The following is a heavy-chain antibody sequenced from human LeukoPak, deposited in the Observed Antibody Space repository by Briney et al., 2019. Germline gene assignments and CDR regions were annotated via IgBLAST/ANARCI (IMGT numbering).Heavy chain of an antibody. CDR1: GFTFSGFG. J-gene: IGHJ3*02. CDR2: ISSGSTYT. D-gene: IGHD3-16*01. Sequence: PGGSLRLSCAASGFTFSGFGMNWVRQAPGKGLEWVSSISSGSTYTYYADSLKGRFTISRDDAKNSLYLQMSSLRAEDTAVYYCSRLGGANSFDIWGQGTMVTVSS. CDR3: SRLGGANSFDI. V-gene: IGHV3-21*01.